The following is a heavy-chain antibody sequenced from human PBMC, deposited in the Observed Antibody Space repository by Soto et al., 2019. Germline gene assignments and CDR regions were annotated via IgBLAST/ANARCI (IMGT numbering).Heavy chain of an antibody. J-gene: IGHJ4*02. CDR3: SKDRSTSQDYFDY. Sequence: SETLSVTCTVSGGFISRGDFYWSWIRQAPGEGLEWIGFIYYNGRTSYTPSLESRLAISLDTSKNQFSLRLSSVTAADTAVYYFSKDRSTSQDYFDYWDQGTLITVSP. CDR2: IYYNGRT. V-gene: IGHV4-30-4*01. D-gene: IGHD1-26*01. CDR1: GGFISRGDFY.